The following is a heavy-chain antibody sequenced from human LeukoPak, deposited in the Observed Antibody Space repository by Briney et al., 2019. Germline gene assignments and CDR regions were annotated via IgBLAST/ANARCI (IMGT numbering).Heavy chain of an antibody. D-gene: IGHD5-18*01. CDR1: GGTFSSYA. CDR3: ARDKGHPYSYGSRFDY. V-gene: IGHV1-69*13. CDR2: IIPIFGTA. Sequence: RRASVKVSCKASGGTFSSYAISWVRQAPGQGLEWMGGIIPIFGTANYAQKFQGRVTITADESTSTAYMELSSLRSEDTAVYYCARDKGHPYSYGSRFDYWGQGTLVTVSS. J-gene: IGHJ4*02.